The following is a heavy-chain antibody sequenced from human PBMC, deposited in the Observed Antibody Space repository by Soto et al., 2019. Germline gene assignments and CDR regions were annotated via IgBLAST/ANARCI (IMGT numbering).Heavy chain of an antibody. Sequence: GGSLRLSCAASGFTFSSYAMSWVRQAPGKGLEWVSAISGSGGSTYYADSVKGRFTISRDNSKNTLYLQMNSLRAEDTAVYYCAKYYDFWSGYYTDYYFDYWGQGTLVTVSS. V-gene: IGHV3-23*01. CDR1: GFTFSSYA. CDR2: ISGSGGST. D-gene: IGHD3-3*01. J-gene: IGHJ4*02. CDR3: AKYYDFWSGYYTDYYFDY.